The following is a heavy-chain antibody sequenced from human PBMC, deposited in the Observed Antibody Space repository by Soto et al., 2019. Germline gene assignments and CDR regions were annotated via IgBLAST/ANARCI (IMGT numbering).Heavy chain of an antibody. CDR1: GFTFSSYG. V-gene: IGHV3-30*18. CDR3: AKDIVVVPAARYYYYYYGMDV. D-gene: IGHD2-2*01. J-gene: IGHJ6*02. CDR2: ISYDGSNK. Sequence: GGSLRLSCAASGFTFSSYGMHWVRQAPGKGLEWVAVISYDGSNKYYADSVKGRFTISRGNSKNTLYLQMNSLRAEDTAVYYCAKDIVVVPAARYYYYYYGMDVWGQGTTVTVSS.